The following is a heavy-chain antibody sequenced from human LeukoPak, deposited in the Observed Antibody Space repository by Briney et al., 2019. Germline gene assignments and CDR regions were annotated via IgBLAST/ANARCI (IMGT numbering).Heavy chain of an antibody. J-gene: IGHJ4*02. CDR3: ARELKTAVPSGY. V-gene: IGHV4-59*13. D-gene: IGHD6-13*01. Sequence: PSETLSLTCSVSGGSLSNYYWSWIRQPPGKGLEWIGYVFFSGGTKYNPSLKSRVTMSADTSRNQFSMHLTSVNAADTAVYFCARELKTAVPSGYWGQGKLVIVSP. CDR2: VFFSGGT. CDR1: GGSLSNYY.